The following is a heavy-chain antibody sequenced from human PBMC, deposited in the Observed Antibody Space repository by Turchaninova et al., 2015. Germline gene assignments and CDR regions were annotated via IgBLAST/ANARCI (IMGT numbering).Heavy chain of an antibody. D-gene: IGHD1-26*01. V-gene: IGHV3-23*01. CDR1: GFTFSRYA. CDR3: AKDWIVGTTPYYYFDY. J-gene: IGHJ4*02. Sequence: EGQLLVSGGGLVQPGGSLRLYGAASGFTFSRYANSWVRQAPGKGLEWVSSISGSGVITYYADSVKGRFTISRDNSKNTLYLQMNSLRADDTAVYYCAKDWIVGTTPYYYFDYWGQGTLVTVSS. CDR2: ISGSGVIT.